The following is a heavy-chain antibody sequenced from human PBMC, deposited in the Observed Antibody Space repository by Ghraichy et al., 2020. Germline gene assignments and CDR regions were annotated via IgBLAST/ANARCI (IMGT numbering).Heavy chain of an antibody. V-gene: IGHV4-39*01. J-gene: IGHJ3*01. CDR3: ARHVAYYYDSSGYYYDVFDV. Sequence: ESLNISCTVSGGSISSRSYYWDWIRQPPGKGLEWIGRVSYSGSADYNPSLKSRVTISVDTSKNQFSLKLSSVTAADTAVYYCARHVAYYYDSSGYYYDVFDVWGQGTTVTVPS. CDR1: GGSISSRSYY. CDR2: VSYSGSA. D-gene: IGHD3-22*01.